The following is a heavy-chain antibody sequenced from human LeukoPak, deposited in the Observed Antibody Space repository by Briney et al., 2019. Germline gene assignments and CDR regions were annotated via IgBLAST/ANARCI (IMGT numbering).Heavy chain of an antibody. CDR2: IYYSGST. Sequence: SETLSLTCTVSGYSISSGYYWGWIRQPPGKGLEWIGSIYYSGSTYYNTSLKSRVTISVDTSKNQFSLKLSSVTAADTAVYYCARHNADYDILTGYPYCWFDPWGQGTLVTVSS. J-gene: IGHJ5*02. D-gene: IGHD3-9*01. CDR3: ARHNADYDILTGYPYCWFDP. V-gene: IGHV4-38-2*02. CDR1: GYSISSGYY.